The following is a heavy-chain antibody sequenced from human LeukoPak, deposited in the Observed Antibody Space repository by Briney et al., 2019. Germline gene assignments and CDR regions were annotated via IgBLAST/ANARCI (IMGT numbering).Heavy chain of an antibody. CDR1: GFTFSSCN. V-gene: IGHV3-48*01. J-gene: IGHJ2*01. CDR3: ATMAPDWYFDL. D-gene: IGHD5-24*01. Sequence: PWGSLRLSCAASGFTFSSCNMNWVRQAPGKGLEWVSYISSSSSIIYYADSVKGRITVSRDNAKNSLFLQMNSLRAEDTAVYYCATMAPDWYFDLWGRGTLVTVSS. CDR2: ISSSSSII.